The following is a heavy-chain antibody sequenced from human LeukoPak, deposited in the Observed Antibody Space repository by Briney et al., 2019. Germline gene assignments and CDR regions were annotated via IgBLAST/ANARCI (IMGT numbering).Heavy chain of an antibody. CDR1: GGSISSYY. D-gene: IGHD3-10*01. J-gene: IGHJ3*01. CDR3: ASWAPWFGSF. V-gene: IGHV4-59*01. Sequence: SETLSLTCTVSGGSISSYYWSWIRQPPGKGLEWIGYIYYSGSTNYNPSLKSRVTISVDTSKNQFSLKLSSVTAADTAVYYCASWAPWFGSFWGQGTMVTVSS. CDR2: IYYSGST.